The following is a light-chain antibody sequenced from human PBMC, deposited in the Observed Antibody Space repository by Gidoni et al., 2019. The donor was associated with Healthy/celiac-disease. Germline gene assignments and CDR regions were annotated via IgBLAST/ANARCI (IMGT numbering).Light chain of an antibody. V-gene: IGKV1-5*03. CDR3: QQYNSYPWT. J-gene: IGKJ1*01. Sequence: DIQMPQSPSTLSASVGDRVTITCRASQSISSWLAWYQQKPGKAPKLLIYKASSLESGVPSRFSGSGSGTEFTLTISSLQPDDFATYYCQQYNSYPWTFAQXTKVEIK. CDR2: KAS. CDR1: QSISSW.